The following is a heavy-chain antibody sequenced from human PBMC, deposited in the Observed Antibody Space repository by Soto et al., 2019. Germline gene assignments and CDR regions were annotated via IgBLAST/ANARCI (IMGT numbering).Heavy chain of an antibody. CDR2: ISYDGSNK. V-gene: IGHV3-30-3*01. CDR1: GFTFSSYA. J-gene: IGHJ4*02. CDR3: ARVFDSGSYN. D-gene: IGHD1-26*01. Sequence: QVQLVESGGGVVQPGRSLRLSCAASGFTFSSYAMHWVRQAPGKGPEWVAVISYDGSNKYYADSVKGRFTISRDNSKNTLYLQMNSLRAEDTAVYYCARVFDSGSYNWGQGTLVTVSS.